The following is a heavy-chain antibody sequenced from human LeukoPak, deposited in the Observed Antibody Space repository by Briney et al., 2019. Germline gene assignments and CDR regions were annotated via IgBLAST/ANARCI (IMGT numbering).Heavy chain of an antibody. J-gene: IGHJ6*03. CDR3: ARAGGTVTTVEYMDV. CDR2: IYYSGST. V-gene: IGHV4-39*07. CDR1: GASISSSSYY. Sequence: SQTLSLTCTVSGASISSSSYYWGWIRQPPGKGLEWIGSIYYSGSTYYNPSLKSRVTISVDTSKNQFSLKLSSVTAADTAVYYCARAGGTVTTVEYMDVWGKGTTVTVSS. D-gene: IGHD4-17*01.